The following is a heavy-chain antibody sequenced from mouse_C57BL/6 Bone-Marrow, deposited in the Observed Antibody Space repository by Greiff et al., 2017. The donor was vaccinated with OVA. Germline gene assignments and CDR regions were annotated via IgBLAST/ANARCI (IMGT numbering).Heavy chain of an antibody. Sequence: VQVVESDAELVKPGASVKISCKVSGYTFTDHTIHWMKQRPEQGLEWIGYIYPRDGSTKYNEKFKGKATLTADKSSSTAYMQLNSLTSEDSAVYFCARDGLRPYYFDYWGQGTTLTVSS. V-gene: IGHV1-78*01. D-gene: IGHD2-4*01. J-gene: IGHJ2*01. CDR1: GYTFTDHT. CDR2: IYPRDGST. CDR3: ARDGLRPYYFDY.